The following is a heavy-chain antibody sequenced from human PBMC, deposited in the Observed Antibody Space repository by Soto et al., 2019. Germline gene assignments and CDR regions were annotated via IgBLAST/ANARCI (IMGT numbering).Heavy chain of an antibody. Sequence: QVTLKESGPVVVKPTETLTLTCTVSGFSLSTIRMGVTWIRQPPGKALEWLAHIYSNDEKSYSTSLQRRITISKDTYKGQVVLTMTNMDPVDTATYYCARIRDGYNVDYWGQGTLVTVSS. V-gene: IGHV2-26*01. CDR3: ARIRDGYNVDY. D-gene: IGHD5-12*01. CDR1: GFSLSTIRMG. CDR2: IYSNDEK. J-gene: IGHJ4*02.